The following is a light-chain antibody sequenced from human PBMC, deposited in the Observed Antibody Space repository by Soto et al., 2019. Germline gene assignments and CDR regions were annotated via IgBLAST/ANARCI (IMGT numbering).Light chain of an antibody. Sequence: EIVLTQSPGTLSLSPGERATLSCRASQSITSNYLAWYQQKRGQAPRLLIWGASIRATDLPDRFSGGGSGTDLTRTISRLEAEDSAVYYCQQYGSSPGTFGQVTQVDSK. CDR1: QSITSNY. V-gene: IGKV3-20*01. J-gene: IGKJ1*01. CDR2: GAS. CDR3: QQYGSSPGT.